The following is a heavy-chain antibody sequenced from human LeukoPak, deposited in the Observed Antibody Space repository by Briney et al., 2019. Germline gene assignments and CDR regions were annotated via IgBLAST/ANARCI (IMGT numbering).Heavy chain of an antibody. CDR1: GFTFTGSD. Sequence: GGSLSLYCAASGFTFTGSDMTWVRQAPGKGLEWVSTITGSDDATYYADSVKGRFTISRDFSKNTVHLLMHSLRVEDTAIYYCAKGPRLNSGYHPDCWGQGTLVTVSS. J-gene: IGHJ4*02. V-gene: IGHV3-23*01. CDR2: ITGSDDAT. D-gene: IGHD3-22*01. CDR3: AKGPRLNSGYHPDC.